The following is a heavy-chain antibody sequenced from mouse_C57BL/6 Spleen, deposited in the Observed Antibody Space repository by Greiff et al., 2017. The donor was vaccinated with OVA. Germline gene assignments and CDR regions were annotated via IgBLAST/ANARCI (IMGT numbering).Heavy chain of an antibody. CDR2: IDPEDGET. V-gene: IGHV14-2*01. D-gene: IGHD1-1*01. J-gene: IGHJ1*03. CDR1: GFNIKDYY. CDR3: AEITTVVAPYWYFDV. Sequence: EVHLVESGAELVKPGASVKLSCTASGFNIKDYYMHWVKQRTEQGLEWIGRIDPEDGETKYAPKFQGKATITADTSSNTAYLQLSSLTSEDTAVYYCAEITTVVAPYWYFDVWGTGTTVTVSS.